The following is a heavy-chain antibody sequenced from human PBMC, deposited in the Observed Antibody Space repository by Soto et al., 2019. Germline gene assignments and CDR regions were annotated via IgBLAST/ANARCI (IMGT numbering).Heavy chain of an antibody. CDR1: GGSISSSSYY. V-gene: IGHV4-39*01. Sequence: SETLSLTCTVSGGSISSSSYYWGWIRQPPGKGLEWIGSIYYSGSTYYNPSLKSRVTISVDTSKNQFSLKLSSVTAADTAVYYGGRWLGGSFWFAPWGKGTLVPVSS. CDR2: IYYSGST. D-gene: IGHD3-16*01. CDR3: GRWLGGSFWFAP. J-gene: IGHJ5*02.